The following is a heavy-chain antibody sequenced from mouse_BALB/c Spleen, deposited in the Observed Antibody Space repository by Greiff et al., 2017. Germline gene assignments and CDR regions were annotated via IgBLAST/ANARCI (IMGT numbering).Heavy chain of an antibody. CDR1: GYTFTSYT. CDR3: AREDYGSSDY. Sequence: QVQLQQSAAELARPGASVKMSCKASGYTFTSYTMHWVKQRPGQGLEWIGYINPSSGYTEYNQKFKDKTTLTADKSSSTAYMQLSSLTSEDSAVYYCAREDYGSSDYWGQGTTLTVSS. D-gene: IGHD1-1*01. V-gene: IGHV1-4*02. J-gene: IGHJ2*01. CDR2: INPSSGYT.